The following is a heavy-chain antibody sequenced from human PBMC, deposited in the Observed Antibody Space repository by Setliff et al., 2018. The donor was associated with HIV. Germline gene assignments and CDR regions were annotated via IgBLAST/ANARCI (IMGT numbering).Heavy chain of an antibody. CDR2: IGTTGDT. J-gene: IGHJ4*02. Sequence: GGSLRLSCAASGFTFSVYDMHWVRQVTGKGLEWVAAIGTTGDTSYPGSVKGRFTISRDNAKNSLSLQMNSLRIEDTAFYYCATEKEWGSTWPFEHWGQGTLVTVSS. CDR3: ATEKEWGSTWPFEH. V-gene: IGHV3-13*01. CDR1: GFTFSVYD. D-gene: IGHD6-13*01.